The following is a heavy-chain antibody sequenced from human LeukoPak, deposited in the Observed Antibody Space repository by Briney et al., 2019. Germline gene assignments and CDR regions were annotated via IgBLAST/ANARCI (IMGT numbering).Heavy chain of an antibody. CDR3: ARDGSGSGWYWFDP. V-gene: IGHV4-4*07. J-gene: IGHJ5*02. CDR2: IYTSGIT. D-gene: IGHD6-19*01. Sequence: PSETLSLTCTVPGGSISSSYWSWIRQPAGKGLEWIGRIYTSGITNYNPSLKSRVTMSVDTSKKQFSLKLTSVTAADTAVYYCARDGSGSGWYWFDPWGQGTLVTVSS. CDR1: GGSISSSY.